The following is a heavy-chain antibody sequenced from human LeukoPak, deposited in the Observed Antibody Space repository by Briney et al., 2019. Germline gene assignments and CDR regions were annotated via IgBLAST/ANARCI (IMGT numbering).Heavy chain of an antibody. CDR1: GGSISTYY. D-gene: IGHD1-26*01. V-gene: IGHV4-59*01. Sequence: KPSETLSLTCTVSGGSISTYYWNWIRQPPGKGLEWIGYIYHSGSTNYNPSLQSRVTISVDTSKNQFSLNLNSVTAADTAVYYCARTYSGSYYYYYGMDVWGQGTTVTVSS. J-gene: IGHJ6*02. CDR2: IYHSGST. CDR3: ARTYSGSYYYYYGMDV.